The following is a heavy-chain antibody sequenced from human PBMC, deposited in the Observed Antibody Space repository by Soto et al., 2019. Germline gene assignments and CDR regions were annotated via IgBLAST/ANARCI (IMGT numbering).Heavy chain of an antibody. Sequence: ASVKVACKASGYTFTSYGISWVRQAPGQGLEWMGWISAYNGNTNYAQKLQGRVTMTTDTSTSTAYMELRSLRSDDTAVYYCARGDPPITFGGVIVQQHKEGNWFDPWGQGTLVTVSS. D-gene: IGHD3-16*02. V-gene: IGHV1-18*01. CDR3: ARGDPPITFGGVIVQQHKEGNWFDP. CDR1: GYTFTSYG. CDR2: ISAYNGNT. J-gene: IGHJ5*02.